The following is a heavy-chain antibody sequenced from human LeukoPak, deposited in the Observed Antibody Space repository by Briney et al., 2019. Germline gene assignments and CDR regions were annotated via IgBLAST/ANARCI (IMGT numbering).Heavy chain of an antibody. V-gene: IGHV1-2*02. D-gene: IGHD7-27*01. CDR1: GYTFTAFY. CDR2: INPNSGGT. CDR3: AGGNNTHNWGRDY. J-gene: IGHJ4*02. Sequence: GASVKVSCKASGYTFTAFYMHWVRQAPGQGFEWMGWINPNSGGTNYAQNFQGRVTMTRDTSISTAYMELSSLKSDDTAMYYCAGGNNTHNWGRDYGGQGTLVTVSS.